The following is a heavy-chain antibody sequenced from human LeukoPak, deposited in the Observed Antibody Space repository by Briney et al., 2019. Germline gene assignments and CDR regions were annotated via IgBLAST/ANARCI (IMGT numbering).Heavy chain of an antibody. J-gene: IGHJ3*02. CDR2: IYYSGST. CDR3: ARGRENDSGGYYYDGAFDI. D-gene: IGHD3-22*01. Sequence: SETLSLTCTVSGGSISSSSYYWGWIRQPPGKGLEWIGSIYYSGSTYYNPSLKSRVTISVDTSKNQFSLKLSSVTAADTAVYYCARGRENDSGGYYYDGAFDIWGQGTMVTVSS. CDR1: GGSISSSSYY. V-gene: IGHV4-39*07.